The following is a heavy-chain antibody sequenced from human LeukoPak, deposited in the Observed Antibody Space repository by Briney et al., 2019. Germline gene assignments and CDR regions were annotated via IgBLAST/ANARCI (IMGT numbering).Heavy chain of an antibody. V-gene: IGHV3-30-3*01. J-gene: IGHJ4*02. CDR3: ARDLDLGYCSGGSCQPVY. CDR1: GFTFSSYA. Sequence: PGGSLRLSCAASGFTFSSYAMHWVRQAPGKGLEWVAVISYDGSNKYYADSVKGRFTISRDNSKNTLYLQMNSLRAEDTAVYYCARDLDLGYCSGGSCQPVYWGQGTLVTVSS. CDR2: ISYDGSNK. D-gene: IGHD2-15*01.